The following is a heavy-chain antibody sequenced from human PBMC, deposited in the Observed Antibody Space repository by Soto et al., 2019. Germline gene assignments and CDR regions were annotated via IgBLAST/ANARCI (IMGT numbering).Heavy chain of an antibody. CDR2: INHSGST. CDR3: ARGPHVLRYFDWLSDAFDI. CDR1: GGSFSGYY. Sequence: QVQLQQWGAGLLKPSETLSLTCAVYGGSFSGYYWSWIRQPPGKGLEWIGEINHSGSTNYNPSLKSGVTISVDTSKNQFSLKLSSVTAADTAVYYCARGPHVLRYFDWLSDAFDIWGQGTMVTVSS. D-gene: IGHD3-9*01. J-gene: IGHJ3*02. V-gene: IGHV4-34*01.